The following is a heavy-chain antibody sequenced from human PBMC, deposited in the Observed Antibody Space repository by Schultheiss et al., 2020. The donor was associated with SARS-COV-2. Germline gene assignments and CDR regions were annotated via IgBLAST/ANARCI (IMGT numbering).Heavy chain of an antibody. CDR2: INHSGST. J-gene: IGHJ3*02. V-gene: IGHV4-34*01. CDR3: AGDFWSGYYDAFDI. D-gene: IGHD3-3*01. Sequence: SQTLSLTCAVYGGSFSGYYWSWIRQPPGKGLEWIGEINHSGSTNYNPSLKSRVTMSVDTSKNQFSLKLSSVTAADTAVYYCAGDFWSGYYDAFDIWGQGTMVTGSS. CDR1: GGSFSGYY.